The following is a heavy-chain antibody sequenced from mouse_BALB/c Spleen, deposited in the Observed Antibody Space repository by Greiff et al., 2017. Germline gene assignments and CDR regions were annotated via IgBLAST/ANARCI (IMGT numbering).Heavy chain of an antibody. CDR1: GFTFSSYG. CDR3: ARDPTTWERGGYAMDY. D-gene: IGHD4-1*01. V-gene: IGHV5-6-3*01. J-gene: IGHJ4*01. CDR2: INSNGGST. Sequence: DVKLVESGGGLVQPGGSLKLSCAASGFTFSSYGMSWVRQTPDKRLELVATINSNGGSTYYPDSVKGRFTISRDNAKNTLYLQMSSLKSEDTAMYYCARDPTTWERGGYAMDYWGQGTSVTVSS.